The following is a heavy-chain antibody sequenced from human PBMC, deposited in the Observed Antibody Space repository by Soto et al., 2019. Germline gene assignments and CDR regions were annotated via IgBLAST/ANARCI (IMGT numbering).Heavy chain of an antibody. V-gene: IGHV3-53*01. Sequence: GGSLRLSCAASGFIVSDNYMNWVRQAPGKGLEWLSVVYSGSATYYADSVKGRFTISRDNSKNTVFLHMNSLRVEDTAVYYCARGKSGYLAFDFWGQGTQVTVSS. J-gene: IGHJ4*02. CDR2: VYSGSAT. D-gene: IGHD3-22*01. CDR1: GFIVSDNY. CDR3: ARGKSGYLAFDF.